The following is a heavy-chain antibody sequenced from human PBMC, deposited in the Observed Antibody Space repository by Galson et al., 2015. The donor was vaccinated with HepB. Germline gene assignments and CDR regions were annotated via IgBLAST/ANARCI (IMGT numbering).Heavy chain of an antibody. Sequence: ETLSLTCTVSGGSISSSSYYWGWIRQPPGKGLEWIGSIYYSGSTYYNPSLKSRVTISVDTSKNQFSLKLSSVTAADTAVYYCARRGRVGATSHAGIDYWGQGTLVTVSS. CDR2: IYYSGST. J-gene: IGHJ4*02. CDR3: ARRGRVGATSHAGIDY. V-gene: IGHV4-39*01. CDR1: GGSISSSSYY. D-gene: IGHD1-26*01.